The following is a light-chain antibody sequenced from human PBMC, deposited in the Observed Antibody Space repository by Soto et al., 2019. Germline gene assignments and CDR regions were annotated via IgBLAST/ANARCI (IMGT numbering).Light chain of an antibody. J-gene: IGKJ4*01. V-gene: IGKV1-12*01. Sequence: DIQMTQSRSSVSASVGDRVTITCRASHDIKSWLAWYQQKPGKAPKLLISTTSSLQNGVPSWFSGSGSGTDFTLTINTLQPEDVATYYCQQADSFPLTFGGVTKVDIK. CDR3: QQADSFPLT. CDR1: HDIKSW. CDR2: TTS.